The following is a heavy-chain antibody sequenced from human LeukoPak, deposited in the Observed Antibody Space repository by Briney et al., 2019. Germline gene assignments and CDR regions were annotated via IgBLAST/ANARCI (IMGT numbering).Heavy chain of an antibody. CDR1: GGTFSSYA. J-gene: IGHJ4*02. CDR3: ARDIGSGSYHFDY. Sequence: SVKVSCKASGGTFSSYAISWVRQAPGQGREWMGGIIPIFGTANYAQKFQGRVTITTDESTSTAYMELSSLRSEDTAVYYCARDIGSGSYHFDYWGQGTLVTVSS. CDR2: IIPIFGTA. D-gene: IGHD3-10*01. V-gene: IGHV1-69*05.